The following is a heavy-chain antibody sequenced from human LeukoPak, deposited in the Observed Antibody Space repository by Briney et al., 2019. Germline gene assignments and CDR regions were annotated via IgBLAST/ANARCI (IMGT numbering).Heavy chain of an antibody. D-gene: IGHD6-6*01. CDR3: ARVHRIAARPGWFDP. Sequence: ASVKVSCKASGYTFTSYYMHWVRQAPGQGLEWMGIINPSGGSTSYAQKSQGRVTMTRDTSTSTVYMELSSLRSEDTAVYYCARVHRIAARPGWFDPWGQGTLVTVSS. V-gene: IGHV1-46*01. CDR1: GYTFTSYY. CDR2: INPSGGST. J-gene: IGHJ5*02.